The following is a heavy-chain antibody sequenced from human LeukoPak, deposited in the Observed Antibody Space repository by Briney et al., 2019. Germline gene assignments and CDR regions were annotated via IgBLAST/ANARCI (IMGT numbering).Heavy chain of an antibody. D-gene: IGHD3-3*01. V-gene: IGHV5-51*01. CDR1: GYTFSSYW. Sequence: GESLMISCKGSGYTFSSYWIGWVRQMPEKGLEWMGIIYPGDSDTRYSPSLQGQVTISVDTSIGTAYLQWSSLKASDTAIYYCARQNDFRLDYWGQGTLVTVSS. CDR3: ARQNDFRLDY. CDR2: IYPGDSDT. J-gene: IGHJ4*02.